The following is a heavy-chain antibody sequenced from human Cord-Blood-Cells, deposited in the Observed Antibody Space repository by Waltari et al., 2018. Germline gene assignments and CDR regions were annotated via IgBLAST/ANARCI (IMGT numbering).Heavy chain of an antibody. Sequence: QLQLQASGPGLVKPSEARSLTFPVSGGPIRSSSSYWGWIRQPPGKGLEWIGSIYYSGSTYYNPSLKSRVTISVDTSKNQFSLKLSSVTAADTAVYYCARQGGYYGSGSYYDYWGQGTLVTVSS. V-gene: IGHV4-39*01. CDR2: IYYSGST. CDR3: ARQGGYYGSGSYYDY. D-gene: IGHD3-10*01. CDR1: GGPIRSSSSY. J-gene: IGHJ4*02.